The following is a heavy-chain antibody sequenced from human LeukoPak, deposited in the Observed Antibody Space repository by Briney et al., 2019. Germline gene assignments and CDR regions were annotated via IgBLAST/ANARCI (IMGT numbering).Heavy chain of an antibody. Sequence: GASVKVSCKASGYTLTSYGISWVRQAPGQGLEWMGGIIPIFGTANYAQKFQGRVTITADESTSTAYMELSSLRSEDTAEYYCAGSSIAAHIVFYWGQGTLVTVSS. V-gene: IGHV1-69*13. D-gene: IGHD6-6*01. CDR2: IIPIFGTA. J-gene: IGHJ4*02. CDR3: AGSSIAAHIVFY. CDR1: GYTLTSYG.